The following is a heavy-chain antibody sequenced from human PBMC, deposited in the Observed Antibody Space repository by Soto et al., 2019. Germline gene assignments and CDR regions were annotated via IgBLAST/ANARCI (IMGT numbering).Heavy chain of an antibody. V-gene: IGHV4-59*08. Sequence: HSYSLALTCGVSGCSVSGYYWSYIRQPPGKGLEWIGYIYYSGRTNYNPSLQSRVTISVDTSKNQFSLKLTSVTAADTAVYYCARHRDCSGGTCYSGEFDPWGQGTLVTVSS. CDR3: ARHRDCSGGTCYSGEFDP. D-gene: IGHD2-15*01. CDR1: GCSVSGYY. J-gene: IGHJ5*02. CDR2: IYYSGRT.